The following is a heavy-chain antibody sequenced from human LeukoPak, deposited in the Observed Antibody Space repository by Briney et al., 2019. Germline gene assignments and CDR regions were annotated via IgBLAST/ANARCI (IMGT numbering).Heavy chain of an antibody. CDR3: ARAAHYDSSLGGAFDI. Sequence: ASVKVSCKASGYTFTVYYMHWVRQAPGQGLEWMGWINPNSGGTNYAQKFQGRVTITRDTSISTAYMELSRLRSDDTAVYYCARAAHYDSSLGGAFDIWGQGTMVTVSS. CDR1: GYTFTVYY. D-gene: IGHD3-22*01. CDR2: INPNSGGT. V-gene: IGHV1-2*02. J-gene: IGHJ3*02.